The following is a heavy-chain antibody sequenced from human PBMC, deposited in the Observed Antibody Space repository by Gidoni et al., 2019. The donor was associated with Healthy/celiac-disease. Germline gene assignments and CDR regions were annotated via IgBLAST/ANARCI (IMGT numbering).Heavy chain of an antibody. D-gene: IGHD5-12*01. Sequence: EVQLLESGGGLVQPGGSLRLSCAASGFTFSSYAISWVRQAPGKGLELVSASSGSGGSTYDADSVKGRFTISRDNSKNTLYLQMNSLRAEDTAVYYCAKDLVATINYYFDYWGQGTLVTVSS. CDR1: GFTFSSYA. CDR2: SSGSGGST. V-gene: IGHV3-23*01. J-gene: IGHJ4*02. CDR3: AKDLVATINYYFDY.